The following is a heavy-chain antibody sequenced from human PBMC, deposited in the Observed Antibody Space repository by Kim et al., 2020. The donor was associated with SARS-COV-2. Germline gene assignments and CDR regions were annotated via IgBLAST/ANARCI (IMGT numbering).Heavy chain of an antibody. D-gene: IGHD2-2*01. CDR2: ISWNSGSI. CDR1: GFTFDDYA. CDR3: AKDISTYYYYGMDV. V-gene: IGHV3-9*01. J-gene: IGHJ6*02. Sequence: GGSLRLSCAASGFTFDDYAMHWVRQAPGKGLEWVSCISWNSGSIGYADSVKGRFTISRDNAKNSLYLQMNSLRAEDTALYYCAKDISTYYYYGMDVWGQGTTVTVSS.